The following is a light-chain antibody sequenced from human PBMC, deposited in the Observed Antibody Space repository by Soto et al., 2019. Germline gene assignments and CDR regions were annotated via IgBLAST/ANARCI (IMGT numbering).Light chain of an antibody. Sequence: QSVLTQPLSASASPGQRVTISCSGGSSNIGSNTVDWYQHLPGTAPPRLIFTAGQRPSGVPGRFSGSKSGTSASLAISGLQSEDDADYYCSAWDDSLNGYVFGRGTKLTVL. CDR2: TAG. J-gene: IGLJ2*01. CDR3: SAWDDSLNGYV. V-gene: IGLV1-44*01. CDR1: SSNIGSNT.